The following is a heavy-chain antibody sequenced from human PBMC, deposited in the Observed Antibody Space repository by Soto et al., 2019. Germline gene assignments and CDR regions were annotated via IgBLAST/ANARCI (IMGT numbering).Heavy chain of an antibody. CDR3: VKDVQQLVFLPLIQFFDY. J-gene: IGHJ4*02. D-gene: IGHD6-13*01. V-gene: IGHV3-64D*08. Sequence: GGSLRLSCSASGFTFSSYAMHWVRQAPGKGLEYVSAISSNGGSTYYADSVKGRFTISRDNSKNTLYLQMSSLRAEDTAVYYCVKDVQQLVFLPLIQFFDYWGQGTLVTVSS. CDR2: ISSNGGST. CDR1: GFTFSSYA.